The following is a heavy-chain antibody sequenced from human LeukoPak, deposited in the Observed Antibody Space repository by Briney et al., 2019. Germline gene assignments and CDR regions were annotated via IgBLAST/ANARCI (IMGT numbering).Heavy chain of an antibody. CDR3: ARVRGSGSYYGGFIDY. CDR1: GGSISSGGYY. D-gene: IGHD3-10*01. V-gene: IGHV4-31*03. CDR2: IYYSGST. J-gene: IGHJ4*02. Sequence: SETLSLTCTVSGGSISSGGYYWSWIRQHPGKGLEWIGYIYYSGSTYYNPSLKSRVTISVDTSRNQFSLKLSSVTAADTAVYYCARVRGSGSYYGGFIDYWGQGTLVTVSS.